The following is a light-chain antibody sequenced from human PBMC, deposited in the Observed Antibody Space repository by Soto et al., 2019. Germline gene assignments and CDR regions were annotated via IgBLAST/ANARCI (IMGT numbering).Light chain of an antibody. CDR3: QKYNSAPWT. CDR1: QGISNY. CDR2: GAS. J-gene: IGKJ1*01. V-gene: IGKV1-27*01. Sequence: DIQMTQSPSSLSASVGDRVTITCRASQGISNYLAWYQEKPGKVPKLLIYGASTLQSRVPSRFNGSGSGTDFTLTISSLQPEDVATYYCQKYNSAPWTFGQGTKVEIK.